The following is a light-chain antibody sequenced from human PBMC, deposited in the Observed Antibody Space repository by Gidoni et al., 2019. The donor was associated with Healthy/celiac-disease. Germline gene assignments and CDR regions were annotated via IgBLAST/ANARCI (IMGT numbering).Light chain of an antibody. CDR3: QQRSNWPLLT. V-gene: IGKV3-11*01. CDR1: QSVSSY. J-gene: IGKJ4*01. CDR2: YAS. Sequence: EIVLTQSPATLSLSPGERATLSCRASQSVSSYLAWYQQKPGQAPRLLIYYASNRATGIPARCSGSGSGTDFTLTISSLEPEDFAVYYCQQRSNWPLLTFGGGTKVEIK.